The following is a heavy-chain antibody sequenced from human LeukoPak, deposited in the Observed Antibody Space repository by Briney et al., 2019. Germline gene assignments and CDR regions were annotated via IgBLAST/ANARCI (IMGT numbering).Heavy chain of an antibody. CDR3: AREYSTSFGIGWFDP. Sequence: PSETLSLTCTVSGGSISGYYWSWIRQPAGKGLEWIGRIYTSGSTNYNPSLKSRVTMSLDTSKNQFSLKLSSVTAADTAVYYCAREYSTSFGIGWFDPWGQGTLVTVSS. V-gene: IGHV4-4*07. J-gene: IGHJ5*02. CDR1: GGSISGYY. CDR2: IYTSGST. D-gene: IGHD6-6*01.